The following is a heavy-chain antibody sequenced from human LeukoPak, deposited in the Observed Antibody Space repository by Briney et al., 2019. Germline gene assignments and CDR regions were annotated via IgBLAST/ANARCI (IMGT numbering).Heavy chain of an antibody. CDR1: GGSFSGYY. D-gene: IGHD1-26*01. CDR2: IYTSGST. V-gene: IGHV4-4*07. CDR3: AREVSGSYYYYYYMDV. Sequence: SETLSLTCAVYGGSFSGYYWSWIRQPAGKGLEWIGRIYTSGSTNYNPSLKSRVTISVDTSKNQFSLKLSSVTAADTAVYYCAREVSGSYYYYYYMDVWGKGTTVTISS. J-gene: IGHJ6*03.